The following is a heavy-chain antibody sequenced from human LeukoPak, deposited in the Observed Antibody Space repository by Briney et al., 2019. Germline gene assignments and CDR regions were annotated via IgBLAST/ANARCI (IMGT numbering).Heavy chain of an antibody. CDR3: ARAVRNTVWENYYFDY. V-gene: IGHV4-34*01. J-gene: IGHJ4*02. D-gene: IGHD1-26*01. CDR1: GESFSGYY. CDR2: INHSGST. Sequence: SETLSLTCAVYGESFSGYYWSWIRQPPGKGLEWIGEINHSGSTNYNPSLKSRVTISVDTSKNQFSLKLSSVTAADTAVYYCARAVRNTVWENYYFDYWGQGTLVTVSS.